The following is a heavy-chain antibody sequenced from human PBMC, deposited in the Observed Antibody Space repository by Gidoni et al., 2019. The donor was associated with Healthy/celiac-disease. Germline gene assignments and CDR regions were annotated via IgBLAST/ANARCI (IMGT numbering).Heavy chain of an antibody. CDR3: ARDYPSGMIAQPCMDV. CDR2: IKQDGSEK. D-gene: IGHD3-22*01. J-gene: IGHJ6*02. V-gene: IGHV3-7*03. CDR1: GFTFSSYW. Sequence: EVQLVESGGGLVQPGGSLRLYCAASGFTFSSYWMSWVRQAPGKGLEWVANIKQDGSEKYYVDSVKGRFTISRDNAKNSLYLQMNSLRAEDTAVYYCARDYPSGMIAQPCMDVWGQGTTVTVSS.